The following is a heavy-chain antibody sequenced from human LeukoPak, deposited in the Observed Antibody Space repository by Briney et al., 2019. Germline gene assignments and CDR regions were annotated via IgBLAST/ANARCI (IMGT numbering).Heavy chain of an antibody. CDR3: ASIFWSGYYQFDY. CDR2: IYYSGST. V-gene: IGHV4-59*08. CDR1: GGSISSYY. J-gene: IGHJ4*02. D-gene: IGHD3-3*01. Sequence: SETLSLTCTVSGGSISSYYWSWIRQPPGKGLEWIGYIYYSGSTNYNPSLKSRVTISVDTSKNQFSLKLSSVTAADTAVYYCASIFWSGYYQFDYWGQGTLVTVSS.